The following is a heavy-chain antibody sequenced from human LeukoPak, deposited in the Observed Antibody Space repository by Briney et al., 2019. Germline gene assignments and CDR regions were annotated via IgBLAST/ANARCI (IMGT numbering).Heavy chain of an antibody. D-gene: IGHD2-21*02. V-gene: IGHV4-59*01. Sequence: SETLSLTCTVPGGSISSYYWSWIRQPPGKGLEWIGYIYYSGSTNYNPSLKSRVTISVDTSKNQFSLKLSSVTAADTAVYYCARHIVVVPAQPDDAFDIWGQGTMVTVSS. CDR1: GGSISSYY. J-gene: IGHJ3*02. CDR3: ARHIVVVPAQPDDAFDI. CDR2: IYYSGST.